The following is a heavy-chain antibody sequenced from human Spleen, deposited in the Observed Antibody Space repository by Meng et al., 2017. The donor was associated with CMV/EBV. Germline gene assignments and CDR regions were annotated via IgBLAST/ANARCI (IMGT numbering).Heavy chain of an antibody. Sequence: YPFTSYAMNWVRQAPGQGLEWMGWINTNTGNPTYAQGFTGRFVFSLDTSVSTAYLQISSLKAEDTAVYYCAREVYSSSWYRTFGVDYWGQGTLVTVSS. CDR2: INTNTGNP. V-gene: IGHV7-4-1*02. D-gene: IGHD6-13*01. J-gene: IGHJ4*02. CDR3: AREVYSSSWYRTFGVDY. CDR1: YPFTSYA.